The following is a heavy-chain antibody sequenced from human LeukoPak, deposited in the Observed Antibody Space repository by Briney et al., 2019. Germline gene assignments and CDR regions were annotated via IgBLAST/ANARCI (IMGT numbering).Heavy chain of an antibody. Sequence: GGSLRLSCAASGFTFSSHWMHWVRQAPGKGLVWVSRINNDGSSTTYEDSVQGRFTISRDNTKNTVYLQMSSLRAEDTAVYYCARGGAGSFDYWGQGTLVTVSS. CDR1: GFTFSSHW. CDR3: ARGGAGSFDY. D-gene: IGHD3-10*01. V-gene: IGHV3-74*01. J-gene: IGHJ4*02. CDR2: INNDGSST.